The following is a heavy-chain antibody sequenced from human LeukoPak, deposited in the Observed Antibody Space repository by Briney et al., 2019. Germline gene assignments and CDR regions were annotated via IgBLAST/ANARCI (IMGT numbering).Heavy chain of an antibody. CDR3: ARGGSSWYGYYYGMDV. J-gene: IGHJ6*02. Sequence: GGSLRLSCAASGFTVSSNYMSWVRQAPGKGLEWVSGIYSASSTYYADSVKGRFTISRDNSKNTLYLQMNSLRAEDTAVYYCARGGSSWYGYYYGMDVWGQGTTVTVSS. V-gene: IGHV3-53*01. D-gene: IGHD6-13*01. CDR1: GFTVSSNY. CDR2: IYSASST.